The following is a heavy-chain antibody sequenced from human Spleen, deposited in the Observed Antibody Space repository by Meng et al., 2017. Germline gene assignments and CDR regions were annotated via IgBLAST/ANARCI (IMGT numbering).Heavy chain of an antibody. V-gene: IGHV1-46*01. D-gene: IGHD5-18*01. CDR1: GYTFTSYY. Sequence: ASVKVSCKASGYTFTSYYMHWVRQAPGQGLEWMGTINPRGGATIYAKKFQDRVTMARDTSTSTVYMELSSLTSADTAVYFCARDKSRYSFGYLSDAFDVWGQGTMVTVSS. J-gene: IGHJ3*01. CDR3: ARDKSRYSFGYLSDAFDV. CDR2: INPRGGAT.